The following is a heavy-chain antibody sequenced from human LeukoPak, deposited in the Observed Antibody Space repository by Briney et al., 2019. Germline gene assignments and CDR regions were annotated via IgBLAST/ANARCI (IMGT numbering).Heavy chain of an antibody. Sequence: KPSETLSLTCSVSGYSISSGYYWDWIRQPPGKGLEWIGSIYYSGSTYYNPSLKSRVTISVDTSKNQFSLKLSSVTAADTAVYYCARRVLLLHDAFDIWGQGTMVTVSS. CDR1: GYSISSGYY. J-gene: IGHJ3*02. CDR3: ARRVLLLHDAFDI. CDR2: IYYSGST. D-gene: IGHD1-26*01. V-gene: IGHV4-38-2*02.